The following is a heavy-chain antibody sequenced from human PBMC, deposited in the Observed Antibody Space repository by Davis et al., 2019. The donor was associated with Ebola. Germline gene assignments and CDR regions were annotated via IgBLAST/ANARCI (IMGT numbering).Heavy chain of an antibody. CDR2: VNDDGSGT. D-gene: IGHD3-16*01. Sequence: GESLKISCAASGFTFTNYWMHWVRQTPGKGLVWVSRVNDDGSGTSYADSVRGRFTISRDNSRNTLYLQMNSLRAEDTAVYYCAGAWDWGQGTLVTVSS. J-gene: IGHJ4*02. CDR1: GFTFTNYW. V-gene: IGHV3-74*01. CDR3: AGAWD.